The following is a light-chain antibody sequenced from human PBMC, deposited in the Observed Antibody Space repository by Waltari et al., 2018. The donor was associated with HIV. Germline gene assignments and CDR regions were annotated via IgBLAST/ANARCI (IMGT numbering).Light chain of an antibody. Sequence: EIVLTQSPGTLSLSPGERATLSCRASQSVSSSYLAWYQQKPGQAPRLLIYGASSRAPGIPDRFSGSGSGTDFTLTISRLEPEDFAVYYCQQFGSSPQGSRVTFGQGTKLEIK. V-gene: IGKV3-20*01. CDR1: QSVSSSY. CDR3: QQFGSSPQGSRVT. J-gene: IGKJ2*01. CDR2: GAS.